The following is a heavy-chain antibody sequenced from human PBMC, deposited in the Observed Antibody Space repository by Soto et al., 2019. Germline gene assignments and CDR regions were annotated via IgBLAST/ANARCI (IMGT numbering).Heavy chain of an antibody. D-gene: IGHD3-22*01. CDR1: GYNFISYW. Sequence: GEYLKISCKGSGYNFISYWISWVRQMPGKGLEWMGRIDPSDSYTNYSPSFQGHVTISADESISTAYLQCSSLKASDTAMYYCARPYSRGKDTDVWDQGTTVTVSS. J-gene: IGHJ6*02. CDR2: IDPSDSYT. V-gene: IGHV5-10-1*01. CDR3: ARPYSRGKDTDV.